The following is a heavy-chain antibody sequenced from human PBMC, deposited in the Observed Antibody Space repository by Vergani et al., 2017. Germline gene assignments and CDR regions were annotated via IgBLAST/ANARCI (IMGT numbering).Heavy chain of an antibody. CDR2: IYAGNSDV. D-gene: IGHD3-3*01. CDR3: AKTHDFSSLYSSYNWYGP. CDR1: GYSITNYW. Sequence: EVQLVQSGAEVKKPGESLKISCQGSGYSITNYWIAWVRQRPGKGLEWMGIIYAGNSDVIYSPSFQDQVTMSVHKSVSTAYLQWTSLKAADTSTYYCAKTHDFSSLYSSYNWYGPWGQRTQVTGPS. J-gene: IGHJ5*02. V-gene: IGHV5-51*03.